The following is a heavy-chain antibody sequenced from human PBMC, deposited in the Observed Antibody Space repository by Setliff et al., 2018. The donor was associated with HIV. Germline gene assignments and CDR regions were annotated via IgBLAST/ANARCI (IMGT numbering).Heavy chain of an antibody. CDR2: MIYGGDT. D-gene: IGHD6-19*01. J-gene: IGHJ5*02. CDR1: GGSITRGNYY. Sequence: SETLSLTCRVYGGSITRGNYYWGWIRQAPGKGLEWIAIMIYGGDTWYNPTLKSRVTIDVDTANNDISLRLSSVTAEDTAVYRCARPHSGRGGGAWFDPWGQGIQVTVSS. V-gene: IGHV4-39*01. CDR3: ARPHSGRGGGAWFDP.